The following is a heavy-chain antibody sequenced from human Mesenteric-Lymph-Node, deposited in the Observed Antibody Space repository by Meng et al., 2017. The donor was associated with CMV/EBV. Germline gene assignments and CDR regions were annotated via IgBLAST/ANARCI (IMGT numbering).Heavy chain of an antibody. V-gene: IGHV4-39*07. CDR1: GGSISSSSYY. CDR3: ARCPGYSSGWTHYYYYGMDV. Sequence: SETLSLTCTVSGGSISSSSYYWGWIRHPPGKGLEWIGTIYYSGSTYYNPSLKSRVTISVDTSKNQFSLKLSSVTAADTAVYYCARCPGYSSGWTHYYYYGMDVWGQGTTVTVSS. J-gene: IGHJ6*02. CDR2: IYYSGST. D-gene: IGHD6-19*01.